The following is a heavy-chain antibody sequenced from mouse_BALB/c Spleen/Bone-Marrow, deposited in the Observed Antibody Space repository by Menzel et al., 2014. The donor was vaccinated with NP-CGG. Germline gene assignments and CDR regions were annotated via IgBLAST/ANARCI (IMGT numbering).Heavy chain of an antibody. CDR1: GYTFTTYW. D-gene: IGHD2-4*01. CDR2: INPSNGGT. CDR3: TIEYGITTKDYYALGY. Sequence: VQLQQSGAELVKPGASVKLSCKASGYTFTTYWMHWVRLRPGQGFEWIGEINPSNGGTNYNEKFKRKATLTVDKSSSTGYMQLSSLTSEDSAVYYCTIEYGITTKDYYALGYWGQGTSVTVSS. J-gene: IGHJ4*01. V-gene: IGHV1S16*01.